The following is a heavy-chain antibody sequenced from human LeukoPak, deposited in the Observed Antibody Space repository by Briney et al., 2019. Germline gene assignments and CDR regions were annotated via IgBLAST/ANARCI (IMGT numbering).Heavy chain of an antibody. CDR3: ARDRRDPTEYYYGSGTSYMDV. CDR2: IYHSGST. D-gene: IGHD3-10*01. CDR1: GGSISSGGYY. Sequence: SETLSLTCTVSGGSISSGGYYWSWIRQPPGKGLEWIGYIYHSGSTYYNPSLKSRVTISVDRSKNQFSLKLSSVTAADTAVYYCARDRRDPTEYYYGSGTSYMDVWGKGTTVTVSS. J-gene: IGHJ6*03. V-gene: IGHV4-30-2*01.